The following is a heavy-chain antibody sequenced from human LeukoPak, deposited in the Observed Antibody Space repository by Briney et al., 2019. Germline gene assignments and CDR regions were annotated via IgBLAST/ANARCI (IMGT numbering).Heavy chain of an antibody. J-gene: IGHJ4*02. CDR1: GFTFSSYA. V-gene: IGHV3-23*01. CDR3: AKKSYRVVTAFSIDY. D-gene: IGHD2-21*02. CDR2: ISGSGGST. Sequence: GGSLRLSCAASGFTFSSYAMSWVRQAPGKGLEWVSAISGSGGSTYYADSVKGRFTISRDNSKNTLYLQMNSLRAEDTAVYYCAKKSYRVVTAFSIDYWGQGTLVTVSS.